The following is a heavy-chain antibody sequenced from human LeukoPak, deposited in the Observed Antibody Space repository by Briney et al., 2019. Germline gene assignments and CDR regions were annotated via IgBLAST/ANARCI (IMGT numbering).Heavy chain of an antibody. D-gene: IGHD3-16*02. Sequence: GGSLRLSCAASGFTFGSYSMNWVRQAPGKGLEWVSYISSSSSTIYYADSVRGRFTISRDNAKNSLYLQMNSLRAEDTAVYYCASYVWGSYRYFDYWGQGTLVTVSS. V-gene: IGHV3-48*01. CDR1: GFTFGSYS. CDR3: ASYVWGSYRYFDY. CDR2: ISSSSSTI. J-gene: IGHJ4*02.